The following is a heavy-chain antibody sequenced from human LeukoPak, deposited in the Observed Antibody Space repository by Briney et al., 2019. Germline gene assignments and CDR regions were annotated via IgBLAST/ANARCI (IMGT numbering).Heavy chain of an antibody. CDR1: GFTFSSYW. J-gene: IGHJ4*02. CDR3: ARGLRTTQSDY. CDR2: INSDGSST. Sequence: GGSLRLSCAASGFTFSSYWMHWVRQVPGKGLVWVSRINSDGSSTTYADSVKGRFTISRDNAKNTLYLQMNSLRAEDTAVYYCARGLRTTQSDYWGQGTLVTVSS. D-gene: IGHD2/OR15-2a*01. V-gene: IGHV3-74*01.